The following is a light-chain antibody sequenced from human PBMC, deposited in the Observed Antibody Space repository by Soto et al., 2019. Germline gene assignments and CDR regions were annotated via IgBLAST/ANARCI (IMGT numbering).Light chain of an antibody. V-gene: IGKV3-11*01. CDR1: QSINRH. J-gene: IGKJ2*01. CDR2: DAS. CDR3: QQSYKIPPT. Sequence: EIVLTQSPATLSLSPGERATLSCRASQSINRHLAWYRQKPGQAPRLLIYDASNRATGIPARFSGSGSGTDFTLTISSLEPEDFATYYCQQSYKIPPTFGQGTKVEIK.